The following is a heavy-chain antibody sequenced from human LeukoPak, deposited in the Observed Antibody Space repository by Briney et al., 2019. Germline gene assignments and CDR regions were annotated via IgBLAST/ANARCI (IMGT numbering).Heavy chain of an antibody. J-gene: IGHJ4*02. Sequence: PGGSLILSCAASGFTFSSYEMNWVRQAPGKGLEWVSYISSSGSTIYYADSVKGRFTISRDNAKNSLYLQMDSLRAEDTAVYYCARVGAYNWNYICDCWGQGTLVTVSS. CDR2: ISSSGSTI. D-gene: IGHD1-7*01. CDR1: GFTFSSYE. CDR3: ARVGAYNWNYICDC. V-gene: IGHV3-48*03.